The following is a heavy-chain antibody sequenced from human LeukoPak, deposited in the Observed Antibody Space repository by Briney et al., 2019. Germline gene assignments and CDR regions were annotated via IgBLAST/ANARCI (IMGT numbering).Heavy chain of an antibody. Sequence: GGSLRLSCAASGFTFSNAWMSWVRQAPGKGLEWVGRIKSKTDGGTTDYAAPVKGRSTISRDDSKNTLYLQMNSLKTEDTAVYYCTTTVGSTYYDILTGYYDIDYWGQGTLVTVSS. J-gene: IGHJ4*02. CDR1: GFTFSNAW. CDR2: IKSKTDGGTT. D-gene: IGHD3-9*01. V-gene: IGHV3-15*01. CDR3: TTTVGSTYYDILTGYYDIDY.